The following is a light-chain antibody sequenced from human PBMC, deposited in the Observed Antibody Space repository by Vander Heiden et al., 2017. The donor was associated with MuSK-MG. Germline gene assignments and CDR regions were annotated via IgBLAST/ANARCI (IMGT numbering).Light chain of an antibody. CDR2: AAS. J-gene: IGKJ3*01. CDR1: QSISSY. Sequence: DIQMTQSPSSLSASVGVRVTITCRASQSISSYLNWYQQKPGKAPKLLIYAASSLQSGVPSRFSGSGSGTDFTLTISSLQPEDFATYYCQQSYSPLFTFGPGTKVDIK. V-gene: IGKV1-39*01. CDR3: QQSYSPLFT.